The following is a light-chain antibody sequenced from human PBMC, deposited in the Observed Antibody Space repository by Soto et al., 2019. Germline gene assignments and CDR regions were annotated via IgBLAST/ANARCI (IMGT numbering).Light chain of an antibody. V-gene: IGKV3-20*01. J-gene: IGKJ4*01. CDR1: QSVSRSY. CDR2: GAS. CDR3: QQFGYSLT. Sequence: EIVLTQSPGTLSFSPGERATLSCRASQSVSRSYLAWYQQKRGQATRLLIYGASSRATGIPDWFRGSGSGTDFTFIITRLEAEDFAWYYCQQFGYSLTFGGGTMVEIK.